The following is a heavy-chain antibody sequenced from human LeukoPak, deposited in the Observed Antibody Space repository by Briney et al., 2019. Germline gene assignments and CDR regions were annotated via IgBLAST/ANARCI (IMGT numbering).Heavy chain of an antibody. CDR3: ARAISMVRGVNGGDYYGMDV. J-gene: IGHJ6*02. Sequence: SETLSLTCTVSGGSISGYYWSWIRQPPGRGLEWIGYIYYSGSTNYNPSLKSRVTISVDTSKNQFSLKLSSVTAADTAVYYCARAISMVRGVNGGDYYGMDVWDQGTTVTVSS. D-gene: IGHD3-10*01. CDR1: GGSISGYY. CDR2: IYYSGST. V-gene: IGHV4-59*01.